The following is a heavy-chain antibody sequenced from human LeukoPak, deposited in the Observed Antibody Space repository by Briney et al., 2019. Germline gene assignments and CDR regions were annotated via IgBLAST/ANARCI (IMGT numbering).Heavy chain of an antibody. Sequence: GGSLRLSCAASGFTVSSNYMSWVRQAPGKGLEWVSVIYSGGSTYYADSVKGRFTISRDNSKNTLYLQMNSLRAEDTAVYYCARVKPGIVVVPAAIWVENYYYGMDVWGQGTTVTVSS. CDR3: ARVKPGIVVVPAAIWVENYYYGMDV. J-gene: IGHJ6*02. CDR1: GFTVSSNY. CDR2: IYSGGST. D-gene: IGHD2-2*01. V-gene: IGHV3-66*01.